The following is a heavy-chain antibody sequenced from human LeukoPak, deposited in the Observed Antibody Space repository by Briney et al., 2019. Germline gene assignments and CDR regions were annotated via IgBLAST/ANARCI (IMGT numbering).Heavy chain of an antibody. D-gene: IGHD1-26*01. CDR2: IYYSGST. CDR1: SGSISSTNYC. CDR3: ARVNYYSGSYYASYYFDY. Sequence: SETLSLTCTVSSGSISSTNYCWGWIRQPPGKGLEWIGSIYYSGSTYYNPSLKSRVTISVDTSKNQFSLKLSSVTAADAAVYYCARVNYYSGSYYASYYFDYWGQGTLVTVSS. V-gene: IGHV4-39*07. J-gene: IGHJ4*02.